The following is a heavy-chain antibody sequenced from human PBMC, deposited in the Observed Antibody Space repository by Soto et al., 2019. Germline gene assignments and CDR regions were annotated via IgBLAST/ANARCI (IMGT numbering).Heavy chain of an antibody. CDR1: GYTFTSYG. CDR2: ISAYNGNT. Sequence: QVQLVQSGAEVKKPGASVKVSCKSSGYTFTSYGISWVRQAPGQGLEWMGWISAYNGNTNYAKKLQGRVSMTTDTSTSTAYMEVRSLRSDDTAVYYCAGLLMDSSSWHFDYWCQGSLVRVSS. D-gene: IGHD6-6*01. J-gene: IGHJ4*02. CDR3: AGLLMDSSSWHFDY. V-gene: IGHV1-18*01.